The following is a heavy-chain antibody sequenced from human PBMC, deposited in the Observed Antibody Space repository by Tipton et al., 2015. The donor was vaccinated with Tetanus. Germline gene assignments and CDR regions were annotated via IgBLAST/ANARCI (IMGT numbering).Heavy chain of an antibody. V-gene: IGHV1-69*15. CDR1: GGGFSKFA. CDR3: ARNQRWLPYYYAMDV. D-gene: IGHD3-22*01. CDR2: IIPAFTTV. J-gene: IGHJ6*02. Sequence: QSGPEVKKPGSSVKVSCKASGGGFSKFAISWVRQAPGQGLELMGTIIPAFTTVTYEQKFRGRVTITADGSTSTAYMELSSLTSDDTAVYYCARNQRWLPYYYAMDVWGQGTQVIVSS.